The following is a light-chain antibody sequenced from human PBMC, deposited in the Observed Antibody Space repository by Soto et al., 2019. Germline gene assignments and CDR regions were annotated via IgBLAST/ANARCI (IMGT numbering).Light chain of an antibody. CDR2: AAS. J-gene: IGKJ2*01. V-gene: IGKV1-39*01. CDR3: QQSYRTPRT. Sequence: DIQMTQSPSSLSASVGARVTITCRASQRLRGYLNWYQQKPGKAPKLLIYAASSLQSGVPSRFSGSGSGTDFNIAISSLQTEDFGTYYCQQSYRTPRTVGQGTKLEIK. CDR1: QRLRGY.